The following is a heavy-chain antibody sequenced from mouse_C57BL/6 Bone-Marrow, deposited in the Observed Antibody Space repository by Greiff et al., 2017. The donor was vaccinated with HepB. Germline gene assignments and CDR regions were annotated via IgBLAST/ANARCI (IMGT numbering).Heavy chain of an antibody. CDR3: ARGGGYYSNYPFAY. Sequence: EVKLMESGGDLVKPGGSLKLSCAASGFTFSSYGMSWVRQTPDKRLEWVATISSGGSYTYYPDSVKGRFTISRDNAKNTLYLQMSSLKSEDTAMYYCARGGGYYSNYPFAYWGQGTLVTVSA. CDR1: GFTFSSYG. CDR2: ISSGGSYT. V-gene: IGHV5-6*01. J-gene: IGHJ3*01. D-gene: IGHD2-5*01.